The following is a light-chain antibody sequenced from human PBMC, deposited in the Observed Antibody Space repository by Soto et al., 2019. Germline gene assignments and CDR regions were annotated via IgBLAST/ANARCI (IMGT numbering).Light chain of an antibody. CDR3: QQYNSWPET. V-gene: IGKV1-5*03. CDR1: QTISSW. Sequence: DIQMTQSPSTLSGSVGDRVSITCRASQTISSWLAWYQQKPGKAPKLLIYRASTLKSGVPSRFSGSGSGTEFTLTISSLQSEDFAVYYCQQYNSWPETFGQGTKVDNK. J-gene: IGKJ1*01. CDR2: RAS.